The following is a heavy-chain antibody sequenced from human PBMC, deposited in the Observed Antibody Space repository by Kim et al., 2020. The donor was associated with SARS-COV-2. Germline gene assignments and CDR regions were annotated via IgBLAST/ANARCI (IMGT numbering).Heavy chain of an antibody. V-gene: IGHV4-39*01. CDR3: ARGLS. J-gene: IGHJ4*02. CDR2: INYRGST. Sequence: SINYRGSTYYNTSLKSRVTISVDTSKNQFSLKLSSVTAADAAVYYCARGLSWGQGTLVTVSS.